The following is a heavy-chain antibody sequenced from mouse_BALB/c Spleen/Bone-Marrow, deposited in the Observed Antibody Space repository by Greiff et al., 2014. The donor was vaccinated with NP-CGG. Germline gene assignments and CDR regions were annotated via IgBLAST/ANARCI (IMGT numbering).Heavy chain of an antibody. V-gene: IGHV14-3*02. CDR3: ARNWDEGADY. CDR1: GFNIKDTY. CDR2: IDPANGHT. Sequence: EVQLQQSGAELVKPGASVKLSCTASGFNIKDTYMHWVKQRPEQGLEWIGRIDPANGHTKYDPKFQGKATITADTSSNTAYLRLSSLTSEDTAVYYCARNWDEGADYWGQGTTLTVPS. D-gene: IGHD4-1*01. J-gene: IGHJ2*01.